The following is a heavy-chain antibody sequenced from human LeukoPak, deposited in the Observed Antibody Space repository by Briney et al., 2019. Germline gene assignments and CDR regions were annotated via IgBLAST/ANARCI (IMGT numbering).Heavy chain of an antibody. V-gene: IGHV3-64*02. CDR2: INSNGDDT. Sequence: GGSLRLSCVASGFTFSSHAMHWVRQAPGKGLEYVSTINSNGDDTYYVDSVKGRFTISRDNSKNTLYLQMGSLRTEDMAVYYCARGRGHSTGWYYFDYWGQGTPVTVSS. CDR1: GFTFSSHA. CDR3: ARGRGHSTGWYYFDY. J-gene: IGHJ4*02. D-gene: IGHD6-19*01.